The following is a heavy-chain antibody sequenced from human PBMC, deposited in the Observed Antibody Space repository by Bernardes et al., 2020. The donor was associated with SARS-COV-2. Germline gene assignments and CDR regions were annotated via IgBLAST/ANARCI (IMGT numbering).Heavy chain of an antibody. CDR3: AKVRPGYCSSTSCGRFDP. CDR2: IYYRGST. D-gene: IGHD2-2*01. V-gene: IGHV4-59*01. CDR1: GGSISSYY. Sequence: SETLSLTCTVSGGSISSYYWSWIRQSPGKGLEWIGYIYYRGSTNYNSSLKSRVTISIDTSKNQFSLKLNSVTAADTAVYYCAKVRPGYCSSTSCGRFDPWGQGTLVTVSS. J-gene: IGHJ5*02.